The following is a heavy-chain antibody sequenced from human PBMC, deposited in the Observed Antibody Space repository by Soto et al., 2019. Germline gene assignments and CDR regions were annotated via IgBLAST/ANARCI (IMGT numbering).Heavy chain of an antibody. Sequence: PGGSLRLSCAASGFTFSNAWMNWVRQAPGKGLEWVGRIKSKTDGGTTDYAAPVKGRFTISRDDSKNTLYLQMNSLKTEDTAVYYCTTERLGYCSSTSCYEFDYWGQGTLVTVSS. CDR1: GFTFSNAW. J-gene: IGHJ4*02. D-gene: IGHD2-2*01. CDR3: TTERLGYCSSTSCYEFDY. CDR2: IKSKTDGGTT. V-gene: IGHV3-15*07.